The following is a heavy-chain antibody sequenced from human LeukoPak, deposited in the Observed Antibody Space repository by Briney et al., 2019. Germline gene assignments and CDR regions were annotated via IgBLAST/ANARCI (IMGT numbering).Heavy chain of an antibody. CDR1: GGTFSSYA. V-gene: IGHV1-69*05. CDR2: IIPIFGTA. J-gene: IGHJ6*03. CDR3: ARGVNGYCSSTSCPETLKYDYYYYMDV. D-gene: IGHD2-2*01. Sequence: ASVKVSCKASGGTFSSYAISWVRQAPGQGLEWMGGIIPIFGTANYAQKFQGRVTITTDESTSTAYMELSSLRSEDTAVYYCARGVNGYCSSTSCPETLKYDYYYYMDVWGKGTTVTVSS.